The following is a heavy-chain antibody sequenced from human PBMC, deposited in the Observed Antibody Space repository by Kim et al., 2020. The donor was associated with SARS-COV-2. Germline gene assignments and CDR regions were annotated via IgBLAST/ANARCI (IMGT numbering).Heavy chain of an antibody. D-gene: IGHD3-22*01. CDR1: VHSLSTYY. Sequence: ASVKVSCKASVHSLSTYYMHWVRQAPGQGPEWMGIIDPSGDYKKYAQKFQGRVTMTRNMSTRTVYMELRSLTSEDTAVYYCISICDSRNVHLPDAFNIWGQGTMVSVSS. V-gene: IGHV1-46*01. J-gene: IGHJ3*02. CDR2: IDPSGDYK. CDR3: ISICDSRNVHLPDAFNI.